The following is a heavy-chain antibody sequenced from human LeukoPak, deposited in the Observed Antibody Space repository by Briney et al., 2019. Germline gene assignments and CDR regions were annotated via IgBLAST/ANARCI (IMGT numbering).Heavy chain of an antibody. V-gene: IGHV1-8*01. J-gene: IGHJ6*02. CDR3: ARVEESSWYNLRYYYYYGMDV. CDR1: GYTFTSYD. CDR2: MNPNSGNT. D-gene: IGHD6-13*01. Sequence: GASVKVSCKASGYTFTSYDINWVRQATGQGLEWMGSMNPNSGNTGYAQKFQGRVTMTRNTSISTAYMELSSLRSEDTAVYYCARVEESSWYNLRYYYYYGMDVWGQGTTVTVSS.